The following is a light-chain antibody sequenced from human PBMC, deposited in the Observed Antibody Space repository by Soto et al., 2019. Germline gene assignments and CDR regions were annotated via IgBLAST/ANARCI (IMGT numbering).Light chain of an antibody. V-gene: IGKV1-39*01. J-gene: IGKJ5*01. Sequence: DIQVTQSPSTLSRSVLERFTITCRASQSIDNKLAWYQQKAGKAPKLLIYAAPSLQSGVPSRFSGSGSGTDFTLTISSLQPEDFATYYCQQSYSTITFGQGTRLEI. CDR2: AAP. CDR1: QSIDNK. CDR3: QQSYSTIT.